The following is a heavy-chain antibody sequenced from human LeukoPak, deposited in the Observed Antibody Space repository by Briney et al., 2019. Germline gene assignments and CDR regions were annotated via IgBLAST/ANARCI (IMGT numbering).Heavy chain of an antibody. Sequence: GGSLRLSCAASGFTLSSYAMSWVRQAPGKGLEWISYIGIDSGNTIYADSVKGRFTISGDKAKNSLYLQMNSLRVEDTAVYYCARDYKYAFDNWGQGTLVTVSS. CDR2: IGIDSGNT. V-gene: IGHV3-48*01. D-gene: IGHD5-24*01. J-gene: IGHJ4*02. CDR1: GFTLSSYA. CDR3: ARDYKYAFDN.